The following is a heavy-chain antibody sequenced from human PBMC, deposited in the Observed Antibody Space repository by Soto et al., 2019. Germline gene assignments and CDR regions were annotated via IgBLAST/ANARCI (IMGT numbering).Heavy chain of an antibody. V-gene: IGHV3-30*18. CDR3: AKDLRGVQYSSSSRTDY. D-gene: IGHD6-6*01. J-gene: IGHJ4*02. Sequence: GGSLRLSCAASGFTFSSYGIHWVRQAPGKGLEWVAVISYDGSNKYYADSVKGRFTISRDNSKNTLYLQMNSLRAEDTAVYYCAKDLRGVQYSSSSRTDYWGQGTLVTVSS. CDR1: GFTFSSYG. CDR2: ISYDGSNK.